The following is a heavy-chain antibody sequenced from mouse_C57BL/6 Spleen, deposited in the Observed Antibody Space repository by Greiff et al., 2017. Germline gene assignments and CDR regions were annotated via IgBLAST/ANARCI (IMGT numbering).Heavy chain of an antibody. V-gene: IGHV1-80*01. D-gene: IGHD1-1*01. CDR1: GYAFSSYW. Sequence: QVQLQQSGAELVKPGASVKISCKASGYAFSSYWMNWVKQRPGKGLEWIGQLYPGDGDTNYNGKFKGKATLTADKSSSTAYMQLSSLTSEDSAFYFCAREYYGSSWDYAMDYWGQGTSVTVSS. J-gene: IGHJ4*01. CDR2: LYPGDGDT. CDR3: AREYYGSSWDYAMDY.